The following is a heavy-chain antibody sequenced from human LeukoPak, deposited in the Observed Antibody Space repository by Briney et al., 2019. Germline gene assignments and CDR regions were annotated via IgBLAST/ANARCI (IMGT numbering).Heavy chain of an antibody. CDR2: INPSGGST. V-gene: IGHV1-46*01. CDR1: GYTFTSYY. CDR3: ARALGAFDI. J-gene: IGHJ3*02. Sequence: ASVKVSCKASGYTFTSYYMHWVRQAPGQGLEWMGIINPSGGSTSYAQKFQGRVTMTRDTSKNQVSLKLNSVTAADTAVYYCARALGAFDIWGQGTMVTVSS.